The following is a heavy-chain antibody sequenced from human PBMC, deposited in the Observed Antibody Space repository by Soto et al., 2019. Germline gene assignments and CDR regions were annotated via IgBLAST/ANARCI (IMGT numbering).Heavy chain of an antibody. V-gene: IGHV4-30-4*01. CDR3: ARGYYYDSSGYSNPQDV. Sequence: SETLSLTCTVSGGSISSGDYYWSWIRQPPGKGLEWIGYIYYSGSTYYNPSLKSRVTISVDKSKNQFSLKLSSVTAADTAGYYCARGYYYDSSGYSNPQDVWGQGTTVT. D-gene: IGHD3-22*01. CDR2: IYYSGST. J-gene: IGHJ6*02. CDR1: GGSISSGDYY.